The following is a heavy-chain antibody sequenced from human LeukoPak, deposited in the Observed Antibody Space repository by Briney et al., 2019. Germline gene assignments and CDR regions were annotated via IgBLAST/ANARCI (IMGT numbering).Heavy chain of an antibody. V-gene: IGHV4-39*01. CDR1: GGSISSSDYF. J-gene: IGHJ4*02. CDR2: IYYSGST. CDR3: AKSQRKYQLLSS. Sequence: SEALSLTCTVSGGSISSSDYFWGWIRQPRGKGLEWIGNIYYSGSTYYNPSLKSRLTISVDTSKNQFSLKLSSVTAADTAVYYCAKSQRKYQLLSSWGQGTLVTVSS. D-gene: IGHD2-2*01.